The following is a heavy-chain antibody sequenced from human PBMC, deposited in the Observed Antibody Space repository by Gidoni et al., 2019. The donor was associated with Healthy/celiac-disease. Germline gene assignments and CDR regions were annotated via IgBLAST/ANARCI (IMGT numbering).Heavy chain of an antibody. CDR2: ISYDGSNK. Sequence: QVQLVESGGGVVQPGRSLRLSCAASGFTFSSYAMHWVRQAPGKGLEWVAVISYDGSNKYYADSVKGRFTISRDNSKNTLYLQMNSLRAEDTAVYYCARDRDSGYYFKVGFDYWGQGTLVTVSS. V-gene: IGHV3-30-3*01. CDR1: GFTFSSYA. D-gene: IGHD3-22*01. CDR3: ARDRDSGYYFKVGFDY. J-gene: IGHJ4*02.